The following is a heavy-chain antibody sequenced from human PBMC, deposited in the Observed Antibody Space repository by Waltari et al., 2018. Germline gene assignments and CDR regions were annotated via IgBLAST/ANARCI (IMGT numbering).Heavy chain of an antibody. CDR1: GGSISSYY. CDR2: IYYSGST. V-gene: IGHV4-59*01. J-gene: IGHJ6*03. Sequence: QVQLQASGSGLVKPSETLSLTCTVSGGSISSYYWSWIRQPPGKGLEWIGYIYYSGSTNYNPSLKSRVTISVDTSKNQFSLKLSSVTAADTAVYYCARVTEGATADYYYYMDVWGKGTTVTVSS. D-gene: IGHD5-12*01. CDR3: ARVTEGATADYYYYMDV.